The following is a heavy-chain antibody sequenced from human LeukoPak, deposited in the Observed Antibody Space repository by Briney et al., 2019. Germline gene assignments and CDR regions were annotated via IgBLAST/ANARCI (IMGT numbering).Heavy chain of an antibody. Sequence: PGGSLRLSCAASGFIFSSYWMSWVRQAPGKGLEWVANIKQDGSEKYYVDSVKGRFTISRDNAKNPLYLQTNSLRAEDTAVYYCARDLRGSGWYFDYWGQGTVVTVSS. J-gene: IGHJ4*02. CDR3: ARDLRGSGWYFDY. V-gene: IGHV3-7*01. CDR1: GFIFSSYW. D-gene: IGHD6-19*01. CDR2: IKQDGSEK.